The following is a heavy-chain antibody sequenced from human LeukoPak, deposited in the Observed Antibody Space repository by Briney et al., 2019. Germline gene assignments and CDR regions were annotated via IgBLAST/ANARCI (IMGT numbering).Heavy chain of an antibody. D-gene: IGHD5-18*01. V-gene: IGHV3-23*01. CDR2: VSGSGDST. CDR1: GFTFSNYA. J-gene: IGHJ4*02. Sequence: PGGSLRLSCSTSGFTFSNYAMTWVRQAPGMGLEWVSLVSGSGDSTYYAYSVKGRFTISRDNSKNMLYLQMNSLRAEDTAIYYCAKDTGYNYGYDYWGQGTLATVSS. CDR3: AKDTGYNYGYDY.